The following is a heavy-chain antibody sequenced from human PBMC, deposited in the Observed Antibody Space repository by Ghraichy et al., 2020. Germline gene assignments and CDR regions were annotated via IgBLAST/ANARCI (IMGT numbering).Heavy chain of an antibody. D-gene: IGHD2-2*01. J-gene: IGHJ6*02. CDR3: AREDCSSTSCYDDYYGMDV. Sequence: GGSLRLSCAASGFTFSSYWMSWVRQAPGKGLEWVANIKQDGSEKYYVDSVKGRFTISRDNAKNSLYLQMNSLRAEDTAVYYCAREDCSSTSCYDDYYGMDVWGQGTTVTVSS. V-gene: IGHV3-7*01. CDR2: IKQDGSEK. CDR1: GFTFSSYW.